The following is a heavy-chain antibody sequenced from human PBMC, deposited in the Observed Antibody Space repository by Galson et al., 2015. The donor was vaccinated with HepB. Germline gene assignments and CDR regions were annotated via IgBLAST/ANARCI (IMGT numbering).Heavy chain of an antibody. D-gene: IGHD3-9*01. Sequence: CAISGDSVSSNSAAWNWIRQSPSRGLEWLGRTYYRSKWYNDYAVSVKSRITINPDTSKNQFSLQLNSVTPEDTAVYYCAREKVLRYFDWPRPRYYYYGMDVWGQGTTVTVSS. CDR2: TYYRSKWYN. J-gene: IGHJ6*02. CDR1: GDSVSSNSAA. CDR3: AREKVLRYFDWPRPRYYYYGMDV. V-gene: IGHV6-1*01.